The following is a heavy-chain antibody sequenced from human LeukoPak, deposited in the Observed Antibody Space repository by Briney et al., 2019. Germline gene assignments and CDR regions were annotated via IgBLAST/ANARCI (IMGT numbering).Heavy chain of an antibody. D-gene: IGHD4-23*01. CDR1: GFTFSSYS. V-gene: IGHV3-21*04. CDR3: ASDYGGNSDRFDP. Sequence: GGTLRLSCAASGFTFSSYSMNWVRQAPGKGLEWVSSISSSSSYIYYADSVKGRFTISRDNSKNTLYLQMNSLRAEDTAVYYCASDYGGNSDRFDPWGQGTLVTVS. J-gene: IGHJ5*02. CDR2: ISSSSSYI.